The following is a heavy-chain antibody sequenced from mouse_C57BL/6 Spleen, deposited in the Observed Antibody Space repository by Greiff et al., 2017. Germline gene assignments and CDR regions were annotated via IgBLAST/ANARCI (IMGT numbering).Heavy chain of an antibody. J-gene: IGHJ3*01. Sequence: QVQLKESGAELVKPGASVKLSCKASGYTFTEYTIHWVKQRSGQGLEWIGWFYPGSGSIKYNEKFKDKATLTADKSSGTVYMELSRLTSEDSAVXFCARHEDYYGSTPFAYWGQGTLVTVSA. CDR1: GYTFTEYT. CDR2: FYPGSGSI. V-gene: IGHV1-62-2*01. D-gene: IGHD1-1*01. CDR3: ARHEDYYGSTPFAY.